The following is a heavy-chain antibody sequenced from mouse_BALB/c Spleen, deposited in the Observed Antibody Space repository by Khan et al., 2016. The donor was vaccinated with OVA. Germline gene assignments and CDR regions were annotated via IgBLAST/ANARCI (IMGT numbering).Heavy chain of an antibody. D-gene: IGHD2-1*01. J-gene: IGHJ4*01. CDR3: ARGRGNMDY. CDR1: GYSITSDYA. CDR2: ISYSGST. V-gene: IGHV3-2*02. Sequence: EVQLQESGPGLVKPSQSLSLTCTVTGYSITSDYAWNWIRQFPGNKLEWMGYISYSGSTSSNPSLKSRISITRDTSKNQFFLQLNSVTTEDTATYYCARGRGNMDYWGQGTSATVSS.